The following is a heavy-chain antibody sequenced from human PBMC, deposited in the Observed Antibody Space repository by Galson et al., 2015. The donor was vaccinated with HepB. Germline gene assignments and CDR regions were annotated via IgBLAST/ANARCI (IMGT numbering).Heavy chain of an antibody. CDR1: GYSFTSYW. CDR3: ARHSADFWSGYFTEFDY. D-gene: IGHD3-3*01. J-gene: IGHJ4*02. CDR2: IDPSDSYT. V-gene: IGHV5-10-1*01. Sequence: QSGAEVKKPGESLRISCKGSGYSFTSYWISWVRQMPGKGLEWMGRIDPSDSYTNYSSSFQGHVTISADKSISTAYLQWSSLKASDTAMYYCARHSADFWSGYFTEFDYWGQGTLVTVSS.